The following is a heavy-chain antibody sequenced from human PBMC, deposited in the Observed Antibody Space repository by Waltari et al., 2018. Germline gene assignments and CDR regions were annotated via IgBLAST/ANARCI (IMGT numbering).Heavy chain of an antibody. CDR3: ARGGRGGARLGSGRAPRGLDV. V-gene: IGHV4-34*01. CDR1: GGSFSGYD. Sequence: QVQLQQWGAGLWKPLETLSLTCAVYGGSFSGYDWCWLRQPPGKGLEWVGEVNYRGTSNYNPSLNSRVTISIDTSKKQVSLMLRSVTAADTAVYYCARGGRGGARLGSGRAPRGLDVWGQGTMVTVSS. CDR2: VNYRGTS. D-gene: IGHD6-19*01. J-gene: IGHJ3*01.